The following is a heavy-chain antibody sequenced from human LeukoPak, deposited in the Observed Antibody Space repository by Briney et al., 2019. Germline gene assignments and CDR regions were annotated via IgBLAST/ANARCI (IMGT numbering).Heavy chain of an antibody. D-gene: IGHD1-26*01. CDR2: IYYSGST. CDR3: ARGPWELGY. V-gene: IGHV4-30-4*01. CDR1: GGSISSYY. J-gene: IGHJ4*02. Sequence: SETLSLTCTVSGGSISSYYWSWIRQPPGKGLEWIGYIYYSGSTYYNPSLKSRVTISVDTSKNQFSLKLSSVTAADTAVYYCARGPWELGYWGQGTLVTVSS.